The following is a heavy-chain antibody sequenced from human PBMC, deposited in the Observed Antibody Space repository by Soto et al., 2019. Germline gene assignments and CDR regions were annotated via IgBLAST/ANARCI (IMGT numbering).Heavy chain of an antibody. CDR1: GFTFSSYA. D-gene: IGHD2-8*01. J-gene: IGHJ6*02. Sequence: QVQLVESGGGVVQPGRSLRLSCAASGFTFSSYAMHWVRQAPGKGLEWVAVISYDGSNKYYADSVKGRFTISRDNSKNPLYLQMNSRRTEDTAVYYCASDLLVAVMFYATPRYYCYGTAVWGHGTTVTVSS. CDR3: ASDLLVAVMFYATPRYYCYGTAV. CDR2: ISYDGSNK. V-gene: IGHV3-30-3*01.